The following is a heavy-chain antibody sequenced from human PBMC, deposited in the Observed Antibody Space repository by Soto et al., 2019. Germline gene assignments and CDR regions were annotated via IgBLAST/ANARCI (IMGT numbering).Heavy chain of an antibody. J-gene: IGHJ4*02. D-gene: IGHD6-6*01. V-gene: IGHV4-31*03. CDR1: GGSISSGGYY. CDR2: IYYSGST. CDR3: ARSSGYSSSAFDY. Sequence: PSETLSLTCTVSGGSISSGGYYWSWIRQHPGKGLEWIGYIYYSGSTYYNPSLKSRVTISVDTSKNQFSLKLSSVTAADTAVYYCARSSGYSSSAFDYWGQGTLVTVSS.